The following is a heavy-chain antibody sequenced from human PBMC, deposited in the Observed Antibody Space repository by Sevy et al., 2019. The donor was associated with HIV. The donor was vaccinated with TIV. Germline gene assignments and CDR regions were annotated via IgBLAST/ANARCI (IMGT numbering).Heavy chain of an antibody. J-gene: IGHJ3*02. V-gene: IGHV3-15*01. D-gene: IGHD3-10*01. CDR3: ATKGGSRPNDAFDT. CDR1: GFTFSDPW. CDR2: IKSKSDGGTT. Sequence: GGSLRLSCVASGFTFSDPWMSWVRQPPGKGLEWVGRIKSKSDGGTTDYAAPVKGRFTISRDNAKNSVYLQMNSLRADDTAVYYCATKGGSRPNDAFDTWGQGTMVTVSS.